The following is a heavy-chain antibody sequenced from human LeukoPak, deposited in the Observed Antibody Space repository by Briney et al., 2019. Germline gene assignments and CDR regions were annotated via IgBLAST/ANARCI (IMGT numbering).Heavy chain of an antibody. CDR2: INHSGST. J-gene: IGHJ4*01. CDR3: TRVSGYSYGGNDY. Sequence: SETLSLTCAVYGASFSGYYWNWIRQPPGKGLEWIGEINHSGSTYYNPSLKSRVTISVDTSKNQFSLKLNSVTAADTAVYYCTRVSGYSYGGNDYSGHDALVTVSS. CDR1: GASFSGYY. V-gene: IGHV4-34*01. D-gene: IGHD5-18*01.